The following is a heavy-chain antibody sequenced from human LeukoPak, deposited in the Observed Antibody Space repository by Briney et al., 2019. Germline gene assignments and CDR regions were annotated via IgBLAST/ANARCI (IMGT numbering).Heavy chain of an antibody. V-gene: IGHV3-7*04. CDR2: IKQDGSKK. Sequence: VGSLRLSCVASGFPFSSYWMTWVRQAPGKGLEWVANIKQDGSKKSYVDSVKGRFTISRDNAKNSLYLEMNSLRAEDTAIYYCTRVGYIDEGIDYWGQGTLVTVSS. CDR3: TRVGYIDEGIDY. D-gene: IGHD5-24*01. J-gene: IGHJ4*02. CDR1: GFPFSSYW.